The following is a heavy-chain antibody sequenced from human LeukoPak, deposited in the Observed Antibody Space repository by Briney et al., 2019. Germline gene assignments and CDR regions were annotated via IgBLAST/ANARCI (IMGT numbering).Heavy chain of an antibody. V-gene: IGHV4-59*05. CDR3: ARGEQWPHDAFDI. D-gene: IGHD6-19*01. J-gene: IGHJ3*02. CDR1: GGSIRSYY. Sequence: SETLSLTCTVSGGSIRSYYWSWIRQPPGKGLEWIGSIYYSGSTYYNPSLKSRVTISVDTSKNQFSLQLNSVTPEDTAVYYCARGEQWPHDAFDIWGQGTMVTVSS. CDR2: IYYSGST.